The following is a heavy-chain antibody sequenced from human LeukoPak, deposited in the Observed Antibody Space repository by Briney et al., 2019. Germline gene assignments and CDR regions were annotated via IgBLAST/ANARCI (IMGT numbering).Heavy chain of an antibody. D-gene: IGHD2-2*01. CDR3: ARHVGADIVVVPAAMQDNWFDP. Sequence: GESLKISCKGSGYSFTSYWIGWVRQMPGKGLEWMGIIYPGDSGTRYSPFFQGQVTISADKSISTAYLQWSSLKASDTAMYYCARHVGADIVVVPAAMQDNWFDPWGQGTLVTVSS. CDR1: GYSFTSYW. V-gene: IGHV5-51*01. CDR2: IYPGDSGT. J-gene: IGHJ5*02.